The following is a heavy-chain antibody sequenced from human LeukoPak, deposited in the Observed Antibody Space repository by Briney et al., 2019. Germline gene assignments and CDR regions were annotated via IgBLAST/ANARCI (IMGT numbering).Heavy chain of an antibody. D-gene: IGHD1-26*01. J-gene: IGHJ4*02. Sequence: GSSVKVSCKASGGTFSSYAISWVRQAPGQGLEWMGGIIPIFGTANYAQKFQGRVTITTDESTSTAYMELSSMRSEDTAVYYCARDHGAGYYFDYWGQGTLVTVSS. CDR1: GGTFSSYA. V-gene: IGHV1-69*05. CDR2: IIPIFGTA. CDR3: ARDHGAGYYFDY.